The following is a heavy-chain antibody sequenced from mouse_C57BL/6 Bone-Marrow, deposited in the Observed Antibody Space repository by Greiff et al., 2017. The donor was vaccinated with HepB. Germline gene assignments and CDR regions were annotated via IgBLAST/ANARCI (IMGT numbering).Heavy chain of an antibody. CDR3: ARSLLEFAY. V-gene: IGHV1-20*01. D-gene: IGHD2-1*01. J-gene: IGHJ3*01. CDR2: INPYNGDT. CDR1: GYSFTGYF. Sequence: EVQGVESGPELVKPGDSVKISCKASGYSFTGYFMNWVMQSHGKSLEWIGRINPYNGDTFYNQKFKGKATLTVDKSSSTAHMELRSLTSEDSAVYYCARSLLEFAYSGQGTLVTVSA.